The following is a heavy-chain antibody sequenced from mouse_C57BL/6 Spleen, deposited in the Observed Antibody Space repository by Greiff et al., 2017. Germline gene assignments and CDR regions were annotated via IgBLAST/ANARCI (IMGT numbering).Heavy chain of an antibody. J-gene: IGHJ4*01. D-gene: IGHD2-10*01. Sequence: QVQLQQPGAELVKPGASVKMSCKASGYTFTSYWITWVKQRPGQGLEWIGDIYPGSGSTNYNEKFKSKATLTVDTSSSTAYMQISSLTSEDSAVYNCARSYYGTYYCAMDDWGKGTSVTVSS. CDR2: IYPGSGST. CDR3: ARSYYGTYYCAMDD. CDR1: GYTFTSYW. V-gene: IGHV1-55*01.